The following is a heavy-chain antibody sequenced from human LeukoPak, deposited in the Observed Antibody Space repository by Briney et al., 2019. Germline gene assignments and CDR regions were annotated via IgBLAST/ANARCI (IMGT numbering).Heavy chain of an antibody. CDR3: AREKDSSGSSDAIDI. J-gene: IGHJ3*02. CDR2: IYYTGST. CDR1: GGSISSSSLY. Sequence: SETLSLTCTVSGGSISSSSLYWSWIRQPPGKGLEWIGSIYYTGSTYYDPSLKSRVTISVDRSKNQFSLKLSSVIAADTAVYYCAREKDSSGSSDAIDIWGQGTMVTVSS. V-gene: IGHV4-39*07. D-gene: IGHD3-22*01.